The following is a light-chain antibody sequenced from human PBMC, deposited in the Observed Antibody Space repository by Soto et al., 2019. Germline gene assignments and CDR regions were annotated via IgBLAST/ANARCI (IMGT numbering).Light chain of an antibody. V-gene: IGKV1-33*01. CDR3: QQFHSFPIT. CDR2: KAS. CDR1: QNTNNY. J-gene: IGKJ5*01. Sequence: DIQMTQSPSSLSASVGDRVTITCQASQNTNNYLNWYQQKPGRAPQLLIEKASTLESGVPSRFSGSGSGTCFTLTINSLQPEDYATYYCQQFHSFPITFGQGTRLEIK.